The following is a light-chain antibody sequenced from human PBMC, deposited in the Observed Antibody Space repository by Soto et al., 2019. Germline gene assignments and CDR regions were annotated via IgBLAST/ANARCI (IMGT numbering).Light chain of an antibody. Sequence: AVLLTQSPSSFSASTGDRATITCRASQDIHNYLAWYQQVPGKAPKLLLYAASILQTGAPSRFSGSGSGTDFTLTIDGLQSEDFATYFCQHYYNYPWTFGQGTTVE. CDR1: QDIHNY. CDR2: AAS. CDR3: QHYYNYPWT. V-gene: IGKV1-8*01. J-gene: IGKJ1*01.